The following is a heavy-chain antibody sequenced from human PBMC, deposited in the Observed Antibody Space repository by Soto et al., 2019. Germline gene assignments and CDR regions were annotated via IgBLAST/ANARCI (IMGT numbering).Heavy chain of an antibody. CDR1: NGSVSSGTYS. V-gene: IGHV4-30-2*01. CDR3: ARGHYYYGMDV. CDR2: IYSSGTT. Sequence: SETLSLTCTVSNGSVSSGTYSWSWVRQRPGKGLAWIGYIYSSGTTYYTPSLKSRLTMSMDRANDHFSLNLTSVTAADTAVYFCARGHYYYGMDVWGQGITVTVSS. J-gene: IGHJ6*02.